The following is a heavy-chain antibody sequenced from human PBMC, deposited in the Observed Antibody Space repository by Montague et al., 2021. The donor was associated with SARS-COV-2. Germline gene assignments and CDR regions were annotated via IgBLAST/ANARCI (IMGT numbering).Heavy chain of an antibody. CDR2: IRRNSGSI. D-gene: IGHD3-22*01. CDR3: AKDIDYDGSSGYYDY. J-gene: IGHJ4*02. CDR1: GFTFGDYS. Sequence: SLRLSCAASGFTFGDYSMHWVRQAPGKGLEWVSGIRRNSGSIGYADSVKGRFTISRDNAKNSLYLQMNSLRAEDTALYYCAKDIDYDGSSGYYDYWGQGTLVTVSS. V-gene: IGHV3-9*01.